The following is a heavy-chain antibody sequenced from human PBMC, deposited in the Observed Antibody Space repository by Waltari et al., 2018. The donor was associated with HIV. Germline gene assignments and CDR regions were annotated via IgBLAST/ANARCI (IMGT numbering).Heavy chain of an antibody. CDR3: ASCATRDTDYYGSGSVHPNGMDV. CDR2: ISAYNGNT. CDR1: GYTFTSYG. J-gene: IGHJ6*02. D-gene: IGHD3-10*01. Sequence: QVQLVQSGAEVKKPGASVKVSCKASGYTFTSYGISWVRQAPGQGLEWMGWISAYNGNTNYAQKLQGRVTMTTDTSTSTAYMELRSLRSDDTAVYYCASCATRDTDYYGSGSVHPNGMDVWGQGTTVTVSS. V-gene: IGHV1-18*01.